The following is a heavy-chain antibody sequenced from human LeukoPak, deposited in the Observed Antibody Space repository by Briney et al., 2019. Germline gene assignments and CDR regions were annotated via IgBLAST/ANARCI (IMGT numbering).Heavy chain of an antibody. CDR1: GFTVSSNY. CDR3: ARDGSSSSLYY. D-gene: IGHD6-6*01. J-gene: IGHJ4*02. V-gene: IGHV3-66*01. Sequence: GSLRLSCAASGFTVSSNYMSWVRQAPGKGLEWVSVIYSGGSTYYADSVKGRFTISRDNSKNTLYLQMNSLRAEDTAVYYCARDGSSSSLYYWGQGTLVTVSS. CDR2: IYSGGST.